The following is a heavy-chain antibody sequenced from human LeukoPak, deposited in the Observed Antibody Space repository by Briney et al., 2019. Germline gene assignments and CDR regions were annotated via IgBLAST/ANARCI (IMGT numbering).Heavy chain of an antibody. Sequence: ASVKVSCKASGYTFSSYGINWVRQAPGRGLEWMGWISGYNGNTHYAQQFQGRVTMTTDTSTSTVYTELRTLRSDDTAVYYCARIYIWGSYSPYYFDYWGQGILVTVSS. V-gene: IGHV1-18*01. J-gene: IGHJ4*02. CDR1: GYTFSSYG. CDR2: ISGYNGNT. CDR3: ARIYIWGSYSPYYFDY. D-gene: IGHD3-16*01.